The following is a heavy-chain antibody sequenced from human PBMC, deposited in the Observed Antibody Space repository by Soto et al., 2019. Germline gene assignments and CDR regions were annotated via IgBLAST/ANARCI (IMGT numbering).Heavy chain of an antibody. J-gene: IGHJ4*02. CDR3: AREGKDYYDSSGYRGYFDY. V-gene: IGHV4-30-4*01. CDR2: IYYSGST. Sequence: TLSLTCTVSASSISGGGYYWSCIHEPPGKGLEWIGYIYYSGSTYYSPSLKSRVTISVDTSKNQFSLKLSSVTAADTAVYYCAREGKDYYDSSGYRGYFDYWGKGTLVTVSS. D-gene: IGHD3-22*01. CDR1: ASSISGGGYY.